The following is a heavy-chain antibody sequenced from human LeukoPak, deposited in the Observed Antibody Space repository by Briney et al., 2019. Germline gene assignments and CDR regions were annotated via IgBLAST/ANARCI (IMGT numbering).Heavy chain of an antibody. J-gene: IGHJ6*03. CDR3: AREGYCTNGVCYKDYYYYTDV. CDR2: IYYSGST. CDR1: GGSISSGGYY. Sequence: SQTLSLTCTVSGGSISSGGYYWSWIRQHPGKGLEWIGYIYYSGSTYYNPSLKSRVTISVDTSKNQFSLKLSSVTAADTAVYYCAREGYCTNGVCYKDYYYYTDVWGKGTTVTASS. V-gene: IGHV4-31*03. D-gene: IGHD2-8*01.